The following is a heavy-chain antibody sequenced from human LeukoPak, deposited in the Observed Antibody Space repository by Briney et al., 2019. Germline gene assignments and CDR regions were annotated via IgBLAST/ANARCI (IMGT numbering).Heavy chain of an antibody. V-gene: IGHV1-46*01. CDR3: ARGPPNWGYDY. CDR1: GYTFTNYY. D-gene: IGHD7-27*01. CDR2: INPGGTDT. J-gene: IGHJ4*02. Sequence: ASVKVSCKASGYTFTNYYIHWVRQAPGQGLEWLGIINPGGTDTSYAQNFQDRVTMTRNTSISTAYMELSSLRSDDTAVYYCARGPPNWGYDYWGPGTLVTVSS.